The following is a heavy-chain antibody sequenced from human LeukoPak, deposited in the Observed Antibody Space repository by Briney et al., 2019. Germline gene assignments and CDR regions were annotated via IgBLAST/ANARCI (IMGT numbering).Heavy chain of an antibody. CDR2: INPNSGGT. Sequence: ASVKVSCKASEYTFTGYYMHWVRQAPGQGLEWMGWINPNSGGTNYAQKFQGRVTMTRDASISTAYMELSRLKSDDTAVYYCARDGSGYYPFWGQGTLVTVSA. V-gene: IGHV1-2*02. D-gene: IGHD5-12*01. J-gene: IGHJ4*02. CDR3: ARDGSGYYPF. CDR1: EYTFTGYY.